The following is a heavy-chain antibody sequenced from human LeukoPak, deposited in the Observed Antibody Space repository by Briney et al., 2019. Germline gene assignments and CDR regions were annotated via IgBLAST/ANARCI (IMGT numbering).Heavy chain of an antibody. CDR3: VKDFWPARDGGGYYSPFEY. V-gene: IGHV3-23*01. J-gene: IGHJ4*02. D-gene: IGHD3-22*01. CDR2: ISANGDTT. Sequence: SGGSLRLSCAASGFTFSNYAMNWVRQAPGKGLEWVSGISANGDTTYYVDSVRGHFTISRDNSKNSVFLQMNSLRDADTAVYYCVKDFWPARDGGGYYSPFEYWGEGTLVTVSS. CDR1: GFTFSNYA.